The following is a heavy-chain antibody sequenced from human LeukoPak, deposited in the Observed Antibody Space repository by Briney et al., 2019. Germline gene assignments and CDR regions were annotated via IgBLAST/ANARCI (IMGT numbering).Heavy chain of an antibody. V-gene: IGHV5-51*01. CDR2: IYPGDSDT. D-gene: IGHD3-3*01. Sequence: GESLKISCKGSGYSFTSYWIGWVRQMPGKGLEWMGIIYPGDSDTRYSPSFQGQVTISAVKSISTAYLQWSSLKASDTAMYYCARLVHYDFWSGLDDYWGQGTLVTVSS. CDR1: GYSFTSYW. J-gene: IGHJ4*02. CDR3: ARLVHYDFWSGLDDY.